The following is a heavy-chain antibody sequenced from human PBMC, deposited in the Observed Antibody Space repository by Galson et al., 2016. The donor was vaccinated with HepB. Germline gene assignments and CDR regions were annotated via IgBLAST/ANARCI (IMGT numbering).Heavy chain of an antibody. D-gene: IGHD3-3*01. J-gene: IGHJ4*02. Sequence: SLRLSCAASGFTFSSYWMNWVRQAPGKGLEWVANIKPDGSGKYYADSVKGRFTISRDNAKNSFYLQMNSLRAEDTAVYYCAREGGYDFWSGYSFRVWSLDYWGQGTLVTVSS. CDR1: GFTFSSYW. CDR2: IKPDGSGK. V-gene: IGHV3-7*01. CDR3: AREGGYDFWSGYSFRVWSLDY.